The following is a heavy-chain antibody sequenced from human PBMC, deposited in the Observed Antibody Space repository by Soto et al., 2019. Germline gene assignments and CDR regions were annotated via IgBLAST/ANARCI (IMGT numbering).Heavy chain of an antibody. J-gene: IGHJ4*02. CDR2: INPSGGST. D-gene: IGHD5-12*01. V-gene: IGHV1-46*01. CDR1: GYTFTSYY. Sequence: ASVKVSCKASGYTFTSYYMHWVRQAPGQGLEWMGIINPSGGSTSYAQKFQGRATMTRDTSTSTVYMELSSLRSEDTAVYYCASDGGYTGYATSFDYWGQGTLVTVS. CDR3: ASDGGYTGYATSFDY.